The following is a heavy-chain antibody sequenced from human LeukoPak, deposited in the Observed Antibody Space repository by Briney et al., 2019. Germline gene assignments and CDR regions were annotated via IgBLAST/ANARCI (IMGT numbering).Heavy chain of an antibody. J-gene: IGHJ6*03. D-gene: IGHD3-3*01. Sequence: ASVTVSCKASGYTFTSYTIHWVRQAPGQRLEWMGWINAGNGNTKYSQELQDRVTITRDTSAGTAYMELSSLRSEDMAVYYCARARYETRIWPKSRYDYYHYMDVWGKGTTVTVSS. V-gene: IGHV1-3*03. CDR3: ARARYETRIWPKSRYDYYHYMDV. CDR2: INAGNGNT. CDR1: GYTFTSYT.